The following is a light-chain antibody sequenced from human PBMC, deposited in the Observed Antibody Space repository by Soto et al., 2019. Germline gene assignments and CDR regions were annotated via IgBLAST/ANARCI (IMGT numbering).Light chain of an antibody. CDR1: QGVSSN. J-gene: IGKJ1*01. CDR3: QQYNDWPLT. V-gene: IGKV3-15*01. CDR2: GVF. Sequence: EIVMPQYHVTLSVSPGERATLSCRASQGVSSNLAWYQQKPGQAPSLLIYGVFTRATGIPARFSGTGSGTEFTLTISSLQSEDFALYYCQQYNDWPLTFGQGTKVDIK.